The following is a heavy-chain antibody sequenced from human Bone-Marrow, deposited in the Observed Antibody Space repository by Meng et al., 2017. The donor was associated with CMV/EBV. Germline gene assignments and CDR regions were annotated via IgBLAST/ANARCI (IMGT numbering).Heavy chain of an antibody. CDR3: ARDSTVGATGLIAFDI. D-gene: IGHD1-26*01. Sequence: GESLKISCSASGFTFSSYTMNWVRHAPGRGLEWVSSISSGSSYIYYADSVRGRFTISRDNAKNSLYLLMNSLRAEDTAVYYCARDSTVGATGLIAFDIWCQGTMVTV. CDR2: ISSGSSYI. V-gene: IGHV3-21*01. CDR1: GFTFSSYT. J-gene: IGHJ3*02.